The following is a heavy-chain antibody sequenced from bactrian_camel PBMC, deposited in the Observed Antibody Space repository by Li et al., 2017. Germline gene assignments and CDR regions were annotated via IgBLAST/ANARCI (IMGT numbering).Heavy chain of an antibody. CDR1: GYMPSTTC. Sequence: HVQLVESGGGSALAGGSVRLSCAASGYMPSTTCMGWFRQAPGKKREGIARIATGSGNTYYADSVKGRFTISRDNAKKTVYLQMNSLKPEDTAVYYCVRGLFGYNYWGQGTQVTVS. J-gene: IGHJ4*01. V-gene: IGHV3S54*01. CDR3: VRGLFGYNY. CDR2: IATGSGNT.